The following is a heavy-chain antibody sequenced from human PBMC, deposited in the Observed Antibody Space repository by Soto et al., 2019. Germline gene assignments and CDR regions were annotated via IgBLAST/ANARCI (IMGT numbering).Heavy chain of an antibody. J-gene: IGHJ6*02. V-gene: IGHV4-4*07. Sequence: QAQLQESGPGLVKPSETLSLTCSVSGGSFSSYYWSWIRQPAGKGLQWIGRIYANGNANYNPSLKSRVTMSDDTSKSLFSLRLRSATAADRAVDCCARRVGDGYFGLDGWGPGATVTVSS. CDR2: IYANGNA. CDR3: ARRVGDGYFGLDG. D-gene: IGHD3-3*01. CDR1: GGSFSSYY.